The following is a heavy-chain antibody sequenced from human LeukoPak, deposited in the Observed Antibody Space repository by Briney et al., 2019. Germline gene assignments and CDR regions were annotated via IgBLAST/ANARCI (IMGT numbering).Heavy chain of an antibody. D-gene: IGHD1-26*01. J-gene: IGHJ4*02. CDR1: GYTFSSYE. CDR3: ARQIVGATGLDY. CDR2: ISSSGRTV. V-gene: IGHV3-48*03. Sequence: GGSLRLSCAASGYTFSSYEMKWVRQAPGKGLEWVSYISSSGRTVYYADSVKGRFTFSRDNAKDSLYLQMNSLRAEDTAVYYCARQIVGATGLDYWGQGTLVTVSS.